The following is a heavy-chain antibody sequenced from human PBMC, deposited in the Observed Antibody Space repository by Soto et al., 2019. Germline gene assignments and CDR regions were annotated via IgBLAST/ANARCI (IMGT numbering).Heavy chain of an antibody. V-gene: IGHV3-23*01. CDR1: GFTFSSYA. Sequence: GGSLRLSCAASGFTFSSYAMILVRQAPGKGMEWVSAISGSGGSTYYADSVKGRFTISRDNSKNTLYLQMNSLRAEDTAVYYCERDWTYKYCIEYWRQGALVTVSS. CDR3: ERDWTYKYCIEY. J-gene: IGHJ4*02. CDR2: ISGSGGST. D-gene: IGHD1-1*01.